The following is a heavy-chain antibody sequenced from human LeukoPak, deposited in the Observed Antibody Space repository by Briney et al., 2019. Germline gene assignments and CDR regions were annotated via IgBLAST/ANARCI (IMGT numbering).Heavy chain of an antibody. J-gene: IGHJ4*02. V-gene: IGHV3-30*18. CDR2: ISYDGSNK. CDR1: GFTFDDYG. D-gene: IGHD2-21*02. Sequence: PGGSLRLSCAASGFTFDDYGMSWVRQAPGKGLEWVAVISYDGSNKYYADSVKGRFTISRDNSKNTLYLQMNSLRAEDTAVYYCAKDLVRHIVVVTAIHNYFDYWGQGTLVTVSS. CDR3: AKDLVRHIVVVTAIHNYFDY.